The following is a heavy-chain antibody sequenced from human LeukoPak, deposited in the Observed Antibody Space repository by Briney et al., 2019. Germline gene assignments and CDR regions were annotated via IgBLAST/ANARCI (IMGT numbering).Heavy chain of an antibody. CDR1: GGTFSSYA. CDR3: ARTRLHSGYDFLDY. V-gene: IGHV1-69*04. J-gene: IGHJ4*02. Sequence: GSSVKVSCKASGGTFSSYAISWVRQAPGQGLEWMGRIIPILGIANYAQKFQGRVTITADKSTSTAYMELSSLRSEDTAVYYCARTRLHSGYDFLDYWGQGTLVTVSS. CDR2: IIPILGIA. D-gene: IGHD5-12*01.